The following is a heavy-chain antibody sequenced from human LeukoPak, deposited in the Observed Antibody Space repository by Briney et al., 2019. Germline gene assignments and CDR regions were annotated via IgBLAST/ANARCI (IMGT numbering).Heavy chain of an antibody. Sequence: SETLSLTCTVSGGSISSGSYYWSWIRQPAGKGLEWIGRIYTSGSTNYNPSLKSRVTISVDTSKNQFSLKLSSVTAADTAVYYCARSNPFYDSSGYYYFDDYYYYYMDVWGKGTTVTVSS. J-gene: IGHJ6*03. V-gene: IGHV4-61*02. CDR1: GGSISSGSYY. D-gene: IGHD3-22*01. CDR2: IYTSGST. CDR3: ARSNPFYDSSGYYYFDDYYYYYMDV.